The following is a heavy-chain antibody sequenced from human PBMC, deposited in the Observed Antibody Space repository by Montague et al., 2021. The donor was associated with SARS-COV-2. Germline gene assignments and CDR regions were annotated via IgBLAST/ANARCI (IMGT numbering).Heavy chain of an antibody. CDR3: ARDRPWIQLWSYYYYGMDV. J-gene: IGHJ6*02. V-gene: IGHV3-48*03. D-gene: IGHD5-18*01. Sequence: SLRLSCAASGFTFSSYEMNWVRQAPGKGLEWVSYISSSGSTIYYSDSVKVRFTIPRDNAKNSLYLQMNSLRAEDTAVYYCARDRPWIQLWSYYYYGMDVWGQGTTVTVSS. CDR2: ISSSGSTI. CDR1: GFTFSSYE.